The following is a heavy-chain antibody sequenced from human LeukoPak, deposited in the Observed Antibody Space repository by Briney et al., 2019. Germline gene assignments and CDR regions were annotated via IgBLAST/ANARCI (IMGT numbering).Heavy chain of an antibody. CDR3: ARGPQWRGDYYYMDV. D-gene: IGHD6-19*01. CDR1: GYSFTNFD. J-gene: IGHJ6*03. V-gene: IGHV1-8*01. CDR2: MNPNSGNK. Sequence: ASVKVSCKASGYSFTNFDINWVRQATGQGLEWMGWMNPNSGNKGYAQKFQGRVTMTMNTSITTAYVELSSLRSEDTAVYYCARGPQWRGDYYYMDVWGRGTTVTVSS.